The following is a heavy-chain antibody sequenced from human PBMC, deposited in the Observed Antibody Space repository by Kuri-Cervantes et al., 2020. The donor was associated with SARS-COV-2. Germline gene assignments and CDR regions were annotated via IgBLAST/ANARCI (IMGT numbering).Heavy chain of an antibody. CDR1: GFIFSSYW. J-gene: IGHJ4*02. CDR3: ARESRYVYGEFDF. Sequence: GESLKISCAASGFIFSSYWMSWVRQVPGKGLEWVANTKQRGNEKYYVDSVKGRFTISRDNAQNSLYLEMNSLRGEDTAVYYCARESRYVYGEFDFWGQGTLVTVSS. V-gene: IGHV3-7*03. CDR2: TKQRGNEK. D-gene: IGHD5-18*01.